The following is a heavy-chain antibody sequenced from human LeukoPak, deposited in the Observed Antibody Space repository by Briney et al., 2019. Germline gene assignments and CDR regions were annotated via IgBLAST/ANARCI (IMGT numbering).Heavy chain of an antibody. V-gene: IGHV3-11*04. D-gene: IGHD5-12*01. Sequence: PGGSLRLSCSASGFTFSAYYMSWIRQAPGKGLEWVSYISLSGSTTYYADSVKGRFTISRDNAENSLFLQMDSLRAEDTAVYYCARDRSGYSGYDWWGQGTLVTVSS. CDR3: ARDRSGYSGYDW. J-gene: IGHJ4*02. CDR1: GFTFSAYY. CDR2: ISLSGSTT.